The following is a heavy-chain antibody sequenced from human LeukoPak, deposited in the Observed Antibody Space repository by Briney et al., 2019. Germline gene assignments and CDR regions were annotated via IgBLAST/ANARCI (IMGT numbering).Heavy chain of an antibody. D-gene: IGHD3-10*01. Sequence: PSETLSLTCTVSGASISESYWSWVRQPPGRGLEWIGYISYSGSANYNPSLKGRVAISLYTSQNQFSLRLNSLTAADTAVYYCAKYYISGGLGFWGQGALVTVSS. J-gene: IGHJ4*02. CDR3: AKYYISGGLGF. V-gene: IGHV4-59*01. CDR1: GASISESY. CDR2: ISYSGSA.